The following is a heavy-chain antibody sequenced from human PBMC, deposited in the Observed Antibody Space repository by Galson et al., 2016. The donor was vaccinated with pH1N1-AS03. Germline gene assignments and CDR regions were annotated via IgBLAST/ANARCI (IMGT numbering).Heavy chain of an antibody. CDR1: AYSIPTGHY. D-gene: IGHD6-19*01. V-gene: IGHV4-38-2*02. CDR2: IYHGGTT. J-gene: IGHJ5*01. Sequence: SETLSLTCTVSAYSIPTGHYWGWIRQPQGKGLEWIGSIYHGGTTEYNPPLKSRVTMSRDTSKNQFSLRLSSVTAADTAVYYCARSPRLISVAGTFPSRFDSWGQGTLVTVSS. CDR3: ARSPRLISVAGTFPSRFDS.